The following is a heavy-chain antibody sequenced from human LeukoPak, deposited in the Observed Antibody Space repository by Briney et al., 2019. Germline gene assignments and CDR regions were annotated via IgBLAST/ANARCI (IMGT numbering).Heavy chain of an antibody. CDR2: IIPILGIA. V-gene: IGHV1-69*04. D-gene: IGHD3/OR15-3a*01. J-gene: IGHJ4*02. CDR1: GGTFSSYA. CDR3: AREGLKGGLAFGY. Sequence: SVKVSCKASGGTFSSYAISWVRQAPGQGLEWMGRIIPILGIANYAQKFQGRVTITADKSTSTAYMELSSLRSEDTAVYYCAREGLKGGLAFGYWGQGTLVTVSS.